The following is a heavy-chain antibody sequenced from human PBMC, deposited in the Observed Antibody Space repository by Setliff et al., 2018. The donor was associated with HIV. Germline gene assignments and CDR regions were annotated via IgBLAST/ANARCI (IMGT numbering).Heavy chain of an antibody. D-gene: IGHD2-21*01. CDR3: ARGAYPREFYFDS. Sequence: KASETLSLTCAVYGGSFSGYYWSWIRQHPGRGLEWIGHIYYSGSTSDNPSLKSRFSISIDTSKNRFSLEVASVTAADTAVYYCARGAYPREFYFDSWGQGMLVTVSS. J-gene: IGHJ4*02. CDR1: GGSFSGYY. CDR2: IYYSGST. V-gene: IGHV4-31*11.